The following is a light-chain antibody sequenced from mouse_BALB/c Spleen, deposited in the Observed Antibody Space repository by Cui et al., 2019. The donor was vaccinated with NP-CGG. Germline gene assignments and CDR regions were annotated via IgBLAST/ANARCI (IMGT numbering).Light chain of an antibody. J-gene: IGLJ1*01. CDR3: ALWYSNHWV. V-gene: IGLV1*01. CDR2: GTN. CDR1: TGAVTSSNY. Sequence: QPVVTPESALTTSPGETVTLTCRSSTGAVTSSNYANWVQEKPDHLFTGLIGGTNNRAPGVPARFSGSLIGYKAALTITGAQTEDEAIYFCALWYSNHWVFGGGTKLTVL.